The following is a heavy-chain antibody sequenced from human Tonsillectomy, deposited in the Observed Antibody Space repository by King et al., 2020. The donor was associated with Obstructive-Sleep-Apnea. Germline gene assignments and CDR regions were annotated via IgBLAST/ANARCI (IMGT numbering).Heavy chain of an antibody. J-gene: IGHJ5*02. CDR3: VRDLVHFDRSAPKGWFDP. CDR2: ISHSGTT. Sequence: VQLQESGPGLVKPSETLSLTCGVSGYSISRGYYWGWIRQPPGKGLEWLGDISHSGTTYYNPSLKSRVTISVDKSRNQFSLRLNSVTAADTAVYYCVRDLVHFDRSAPKGWFDPWGQGILVTVSS. V-gene: IGHV4-38-2*02. D-gene: IGHD3-22*01. CDR1: GYSISRGYY.